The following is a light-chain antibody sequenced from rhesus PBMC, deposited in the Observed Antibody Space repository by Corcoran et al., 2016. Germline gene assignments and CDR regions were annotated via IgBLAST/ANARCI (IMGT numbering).Light chain of an antibody. V-gene: IGKV1-38*01. CDR2: DAS. CDR1: QGISRY. Sequence: DIQLTQSPSSLSASVGDRVTITCRASQGISRYLAWYQQKSGKAPKLLIYDASNLQSGVPSRFSGSGSGTEFTLTISSLQPEDFATYYCPQRNSYPRTFGQGTKVEIK. CDR3: PQRNSYPRT. J-gene: IGKJ1*01.